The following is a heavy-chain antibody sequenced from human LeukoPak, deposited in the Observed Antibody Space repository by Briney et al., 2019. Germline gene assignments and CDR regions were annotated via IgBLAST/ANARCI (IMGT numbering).Heavy chain of an antibody. CDR2: IKQDGSEK. J-gene: IGHJ4*02. Sequence: GSLRLSCAAAGFTFSNFWMSWVRQAPGKGLEWVANIKQDGSEKYYVDSVKGRFTISRDNTNNKLYLQMFSLRDEDTAMYYCARAYYYDSSGYLDYWGQGTLVTVSS. CDR3: ARAYYYDSSGYLDY. D-gene: IGHD3-22*01. CDR1: GFTFSNFW. V-gene: IGHV3-7*04.